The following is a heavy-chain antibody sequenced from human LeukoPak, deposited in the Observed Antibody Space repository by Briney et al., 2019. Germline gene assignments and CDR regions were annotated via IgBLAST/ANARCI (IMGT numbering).Heavy chain of an antibody. CDR1: GYTFTGYY. CDR3: ARDPSDYYYYYYMDV. V-gene: IGHV1-2*02. J-gene: IGHJ6*03. Sequence: ASVKVSCKASGYTFTGYYMHWVRQAPGQGLEWMGWINPNHGDTNYAQKFQDRVSMTRDTSISTAYMELSRLRSDDTAVYYCARDPSDYYYYYYMDVWGNGTTVTVSS. CDR2: INPNHGDT.